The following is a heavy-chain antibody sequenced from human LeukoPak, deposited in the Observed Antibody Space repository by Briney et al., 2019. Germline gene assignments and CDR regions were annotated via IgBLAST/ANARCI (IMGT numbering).Heavy chain of an antibody. CDR3: ARDSGNYPYMDV. D-gene: IGHD4-23*01. CDR1: GGTFSSYA. Sequence: SVKVSCKASGGTFSSYAISWVRQAHGQGLEWMGGIIPIFGTANYAQKFQGRVTITADESTSTAYMELSSLRSEDTAVYYCARDSGNYPYMDVWGKGTTVTVSS. J-gene: IGHJ6*03. CDR2: IIPIFGTA. V-gene: IGHV1-69*13.